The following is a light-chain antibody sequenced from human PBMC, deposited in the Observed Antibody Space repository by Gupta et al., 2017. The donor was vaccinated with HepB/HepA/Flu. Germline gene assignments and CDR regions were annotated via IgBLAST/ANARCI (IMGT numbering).Light chain of an antibody. CDR1: QGIRSD. V-gene: IGKV1-17*01. CDR2: AAS. Sequence: DIQMTQSPSSLSASVGDRVTITCRASQGIRSDLGWYQQKPGKAPKALVYAASILHSGVPSRFSGSGSGTDFTLTISSLQPEDFATYCCAQYNSYPRTFGLGTKVEIK. CDR3: AQYNSYPRT. J-gene: IGKJ1*01.